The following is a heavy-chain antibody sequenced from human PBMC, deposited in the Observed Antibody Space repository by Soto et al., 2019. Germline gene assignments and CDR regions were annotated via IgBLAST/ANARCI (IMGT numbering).Heavy chain of an antibody. Sequence: GGSLRLSCAASGFTFSSYAMSWVRQAPGKGLEWVSAISGSGGSTYYADSVKGRFTISRDNSKNTLYLQMNSLRAEDTAVYYCAKDGAGPYCSGGSCYSETLPRPNYYYYYMDVWGKGTTVTVSS. V-gene: IGHV3-23*01. CDR1: GFTFSSYA. CDR2: ISGSGGST. J-gene: IGHJ6*03. D-gene: IGHD2-15*01. CDR3: AKDGAGPYCSGGSCYSETLPRPNYYYYYMDV.